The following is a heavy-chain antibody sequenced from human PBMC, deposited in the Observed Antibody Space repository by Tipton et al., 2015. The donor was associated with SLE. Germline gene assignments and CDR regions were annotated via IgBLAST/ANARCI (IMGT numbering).Heavy chain of an antibody. V-gene: IGHV4-61*05. Sequence: TLSLTCTVSGGSISSSSYYWGWIRQPPGKGLEWIGYIYTSGSTNYNPSLKSRVTISVDTSKNQFSLKLSSVTAADTAVYYCARGTAEYDHVWGSYRGFDYWGQGTLVTVSS. J-gene: IGHJ4*02. D-gene: IGHD3-16*02. CDR1: GGSISSSSYY. CDR2: IYTSGST. CDR3: ARGTAEYDHVWGSYRGFDY.